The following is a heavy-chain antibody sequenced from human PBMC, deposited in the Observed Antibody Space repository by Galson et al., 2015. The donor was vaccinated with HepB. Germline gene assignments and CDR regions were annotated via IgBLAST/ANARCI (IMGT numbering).Heavy chain of an antibody. CDR3: ARPTRYSSCWPRSDGIDI. J-gene: IGHJ3*02. CDR2: ISSSSSTI. V-gene: IGHV3-48*01. D-gene: IGHD6-19*01. CDR1: GFTFSSYS. Sequence: SLRLSCAASGFTFSSYSMNWVRQAPGKGLEWVSYISSSSSTIYYADSVKGRFTISRDNAKNSLYLQMNSLRAEDTAVYYCARPTRYSSCWPRSDGIDIWGQGTMVTVSS.